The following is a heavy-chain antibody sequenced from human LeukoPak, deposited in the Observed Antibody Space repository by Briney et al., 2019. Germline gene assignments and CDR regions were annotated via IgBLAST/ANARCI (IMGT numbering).Heavy chain of an antibody. CDR3: TTDGLMVRGVMHND. Sequence: KPGGSLRLSCAASGFTFSNAWMSWVRQAPGKGLEWVGRIKRKTDGGTTDYAAPVKGRFTISRDDSENTLLLQMNSLKTEDTAVYYCTTDGLMVRGVMHNDWGQGTLVTVSS. V-gene: IGHV3-15*01. CDR2: IKRKTDGGTT. CDR1: GFTFSNAW. D-gene: IGHD3-10*01. J-gene: IGHJ4*02.